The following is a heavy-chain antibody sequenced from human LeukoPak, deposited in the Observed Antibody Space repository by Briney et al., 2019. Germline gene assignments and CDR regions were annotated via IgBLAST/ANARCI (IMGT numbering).Heavy chain of an antibody. CDR3: VSYGRP. V-gene: IGHV3-74*01. D-gene: IGHD3-16*01. Sequence: PGGSLRLSCAASGFTFSSYWMDWVCQAPEKGLVWVSRISSDGSWTRYADSVKGRFTISRDNAQNTLYLQMNSLRAEDTAVYYCVSYGRPWGQGTLVTVSS. CDR1: GFTFSSYW. CDR2: ISSDGSWT. J-gene: IGHJ5*02.